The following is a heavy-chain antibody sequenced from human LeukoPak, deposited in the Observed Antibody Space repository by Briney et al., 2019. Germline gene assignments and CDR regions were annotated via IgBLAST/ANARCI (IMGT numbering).Heavy chain of an antibody. V-gene: IGHV1-46*01. CDR2: INPSGGST. Sequence: ASVKVSCKXSGYTFTSYYMHWVRQAPGQGLEWMGIINPSGGSTSYAQKFQGRVTMTRDTSTSTVYMELSSLRSEDTAVCYCARGNIVVGRSSYYFDYWGQGTLVTVSS. CDR1: GYTFTSYY. J-gene: IGHJ4*02. CDR3: ARGNIVVGRSSYYFDY. D-gene: IGHD2-2*01.